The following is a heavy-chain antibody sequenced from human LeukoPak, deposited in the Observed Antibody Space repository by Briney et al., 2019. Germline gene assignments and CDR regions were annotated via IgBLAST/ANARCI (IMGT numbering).Heavy chain of an antibody. J-gene: IGHJ5*02. D-gene: IGHD1-14*01. Sequence: ASVKVSCKASGYTFTNYAMNWVRQAPGQGLEWMGWINTNTGNPTYAQGFTGRFVFSLDTSVSTAYLQISSLKAEDTAVYYCARHVPGLRSRVPWFDPWGQGTLVTVSS. CDR3: ARHVPGLRSRVPWFDP. CDR1: GYTFTNYA. CDR2: INTNTGNP. V-gene: IGHV7-4-1*02.